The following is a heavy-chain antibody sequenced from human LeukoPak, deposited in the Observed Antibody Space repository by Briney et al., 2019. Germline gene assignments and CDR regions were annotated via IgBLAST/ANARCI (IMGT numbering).Heavy chain of an antibody. V-gene: IGHV3-7*04. CDR2: INEDGSEK. CDR1: GFSFSSYW. Sequence: PGGSLRLSCAASGFSFSSYWMSWLRQAPGKGLEWVININEDGSEKYYVDSVEGRFTISRVNAKNSLYLQMNSLRGEDTAVYYCARSADPGSVDYWGQGTLVTVSS. D-gene: IGHD7-27*01. J-gene: IGHJ4*02. CDR3: ARSADPGSVDY.